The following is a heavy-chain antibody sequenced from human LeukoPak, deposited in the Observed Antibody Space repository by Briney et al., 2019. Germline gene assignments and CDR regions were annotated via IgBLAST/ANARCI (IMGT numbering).Heavy chain of an antibody. Sequence: SETLSLTCAVYGGSFSGYYWSWIRQPPGKGLEWIGEINHSGSTNYNPSLKSRVTISVDTSKNQFSLKLSSVTAVDTAAYYCARGYSGYDYWGQGTLVTVSS. D-gene: IGHD5-12*01. CDR3: ARGYSGYDY. J-gene: IGHJ4*02. CDR1: GGSFSGYY. V-gene: IGHV4-34*01. CDR2: INHSGST.